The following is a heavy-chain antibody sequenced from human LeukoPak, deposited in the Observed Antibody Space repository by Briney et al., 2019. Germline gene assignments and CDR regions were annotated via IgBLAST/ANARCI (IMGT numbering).Heavy chain of an antibody. CDR3: ARDFGNCSGGSCYYYYYMDV. J-gene: IGHJ6*03. Sequence: SVKVSCKASGGTFSSYAISWVRQAPGQGLEWMGGIIPIFGTANYAQKFQGRVTITADKSTSTAYMELSSLRSEDTAVYYCARDFGNCSGGSCYYYYYMDVWGKGTTVTVSS. D-gene: IGHD2-15*01. CDR2: IIPIFGTA. V-gene: IGHV1-69*06. CDR1: GGTFSSYA.